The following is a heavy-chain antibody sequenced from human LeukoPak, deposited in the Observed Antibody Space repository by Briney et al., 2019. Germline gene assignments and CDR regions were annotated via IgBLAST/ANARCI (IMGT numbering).Heavy chain of an antibody. V-gene: IGHV1-18*01. CDR3: ARDGKDYGDPRGDS. Sequence: GASVKVSCKASGYTFTSYGISWVRQAPGQGLEWMGWISAYNGNTNYAQKFQGRVTMTTDTSTTTAYMELRSLRSDDTAVYYCARDGKDYGDPRGDSWGQGTLVIVSS. CDR2: ISAYNGNT. J-gene: IGHJ4*02. D-gene: IGHD4-17*01. CDR1: GYTFTSYG.